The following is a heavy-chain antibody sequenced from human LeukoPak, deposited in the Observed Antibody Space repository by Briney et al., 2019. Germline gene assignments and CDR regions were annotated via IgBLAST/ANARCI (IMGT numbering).Heavy chain of an antibody. CDR3: ARGVYYDDSSGYCYYFDY. Sequence: PGGSLRLSCAASGFTFSSYGMHWVRQAPGKGLEWVAIIWYDGSNKYYADSVNGRFTISRDNSKNTLYLQMNSLRAEDTAVYYCARGVYYDDSSGYCYYFDYWGQGTLVTVSS. J-gene: IGHJ4*02. CDR2: IWYDGSNK. D-gene: IGHD3-22*01. CDR1: GFTFSSYG. V-gene: IGHV3-33*01.